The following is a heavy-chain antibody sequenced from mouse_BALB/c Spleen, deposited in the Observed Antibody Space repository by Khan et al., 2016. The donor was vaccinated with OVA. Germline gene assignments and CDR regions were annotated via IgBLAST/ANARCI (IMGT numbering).Heavy chain of an antibody. Sequence: QVQLQQSGPGLVQPSQNLSITCTVSGFSLINYGVHWVRQSPGKALEWLGVIWSGGSTDYNAAFISRLSITKDNSKSQIFFKMNSLQADDTAIYXCARNGVFHYHGYGGMDYWGQGTSVTVSS. J-gene: IGHJ4*01. CDR3: ARNGVFHYHGYGGMDY. CDR2: IWSGGST. D-gene: IGHD1-2*01. CDR1: GFSLINYG. V-gene: IGHV2-2*01.